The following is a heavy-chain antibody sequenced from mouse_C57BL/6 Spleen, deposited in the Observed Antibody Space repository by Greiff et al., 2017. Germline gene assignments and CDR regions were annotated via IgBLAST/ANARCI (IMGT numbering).Heavy chain of an antibody. J-gene: IGHJ2*01. V-gene: IGHV1-81*01. CDR2: IYPRSGNT. D-gene: IGHD2-4*01. CDR3: ARQRPLYYDYDERDY. CDR1: GYTFTSYG. Sequence: VQLQQSGAELARPGASVKLSCKASGYTFTSYGISWVKQRTGQGLEWIGEIYPRSGNTYYNEKFKGKATLTADKSSSTAYMELRSLTSEDSAVYFGARQRPLYYDYDERDYWGQGTTLTVSS.